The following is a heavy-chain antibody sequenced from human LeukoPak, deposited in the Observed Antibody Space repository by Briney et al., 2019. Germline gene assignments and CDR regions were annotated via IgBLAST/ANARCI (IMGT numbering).Heavy chain of an antibody. CDR1: GFSFSSYW. V-gene: IGHV3-7*02. Sequence: QPGGSLRLSCAASGFSFSSYWMSWVRQAPGKGLEWLANIKKDGSEKYYVDSVKGRFTISRDNAKNSLYLQMNSLRAEDTAVYYCARVPDYGGTVFDYWGQGTLVTASS. J-gene: IGHJ4*02. D-gene: IGHD4-23*01. CDR2: IKKDGSEK. CDR3: ARVPDYGGTVFDY.